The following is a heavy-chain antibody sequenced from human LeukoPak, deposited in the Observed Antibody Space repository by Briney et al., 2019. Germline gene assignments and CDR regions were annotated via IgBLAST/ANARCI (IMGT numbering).Heavy chain of an antibody. V-gene: IGHV4-34*01. CDR1: GGSFSGYY. Sequence: PSGTLSLTCAAYGGSFSGYYWSWIRQPPGKGLEWIGEINHSGSTNYNPSLKSRVTISVDTSKNQFSLKLSSVTAADTAVYYCARVGYYDSSGLSPNWGQGTMVTVSS. J-gene: IGHJ3*01. CDR2: INHSGST. D-gene: IGHD3-22*01. CDR3: ARVGYYDSSGLSPN.